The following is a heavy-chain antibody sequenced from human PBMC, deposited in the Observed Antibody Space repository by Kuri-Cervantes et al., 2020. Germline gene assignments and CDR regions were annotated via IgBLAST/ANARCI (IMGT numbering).Heavy chain of an antibody. V-gene: IGHV4-59*12. Sequence: SETLSLTCAYFGGSMMSYYWTWIRQPPGKGLEWIGYIDYTGSTWYNPSLKSRVTISVDTSKNQFSLKLSSVTAADTAVYYCARDLFIYGDYFGWGQGTLVTVSS. D-gene: IGHD4-17*01. CDR3: ARDLFIYGDYFG. CDR1: GGSMMSYY. CDR2: IDYTGST. J-gene: IGHJ4*02.